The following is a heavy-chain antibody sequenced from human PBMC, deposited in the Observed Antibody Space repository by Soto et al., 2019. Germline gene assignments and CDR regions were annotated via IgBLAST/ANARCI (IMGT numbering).Heavy chain of an antibody. V-gene: IGHV3-23*01. J-gene: IGHJ4*02. CDR3: AKSDSRRVGATAFDY. CDR2: ISGSGGST. D-gene: IGHD1-26*01. CDR1: GFTFSSYA. Sequence: GGSLRLSCAASGFTFSSYAMSWVRQAPGKGLEWVSAISGSGGSTYYADSVKGRFTISRDNSKNTLYLQMNSLRAEDTAVYYCAKSDSRRVGATAFDYWGQGTLVTVSS.